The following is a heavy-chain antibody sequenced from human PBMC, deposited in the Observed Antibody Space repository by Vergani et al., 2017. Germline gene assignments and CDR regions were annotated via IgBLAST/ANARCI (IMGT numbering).Heavy chain of an antibody. Sequence: EVQLEESGGGLVLPGRSLRLSCVASGFTSAGYAMHLVRQAPGKGLEWVSGISWNSNSIGYADSVKVRFTISRDNAKNSLYLQTNSLRAEDTALYYCAKDLGTSSGGGWFDPWGQGTLVTVSS. CDR2: ISWNSNSI. J-gene: IGHJ5*02. V-gene: IGHV3-9*02. CDR1: GFTSAGYA. CDR3: AKDLGTSSGGGWFDP. D-gene: IGHD6-6*01.